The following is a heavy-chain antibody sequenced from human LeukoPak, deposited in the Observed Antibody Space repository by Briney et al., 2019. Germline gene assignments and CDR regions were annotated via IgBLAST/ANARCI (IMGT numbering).Heavy chain of an antibody. Sequence: SGGSLRLSCAASGFTFSSYGMHWVRQAPGKGLEWVSAISGSGGSTYYADSVKGRFTISRDNSKNTLYLQMNSLRAEDTAVYYCARLGNSSGPPFDYWGQGTLVTVSS. D-gene: IGHD6-19*01. CDR1: GFTFSSYG. CDR2: ISGSGGST. CDR3: ARLGNSSGPPFDY. J-gene: IGHJ4*02. V-gene: IGHV3-23*01.